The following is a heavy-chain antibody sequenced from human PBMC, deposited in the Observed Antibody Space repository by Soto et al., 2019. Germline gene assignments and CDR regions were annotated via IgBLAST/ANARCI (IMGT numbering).Heavy chain of an antibody. D-gene: IGHD4-17*01. CDR1: GFTVSTYW. CDR2: ISPDGSTT. CDR3: AKDRVPYSDYGRYFDL. V-gene: IGHV3-74*01. Sequence: EVQLVESGGGLVQPGGSLRLSSAASGFTVSTYWMHWVRQDPGKGLMWVSCISPDGSTTTYADPVRGRFTISRDTAENTLYLQMNSLRVEDTAVYYCAKDRVPYSDYGRYFDLWGRGTLVTVSS. J-gene: IGHJ2*01.